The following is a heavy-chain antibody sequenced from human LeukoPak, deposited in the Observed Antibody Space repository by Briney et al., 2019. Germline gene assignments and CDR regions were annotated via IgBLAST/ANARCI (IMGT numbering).Heavy chain of an antibody. Sequence: SETLSLTCTVSSGSISSASISSYYWSWIRQPPGKGLEWIGNIYYSGSTKYSSSLKSRVTISVDTSKNQFSLELNSVTAADTAVYYCARGKRLRLVELFTRTTTPLDYWGQGTLVTVSS. J-gene: IGHJ4*02. CDR1: SGSISSASISSYY. CDR2: IYYSGST. V-gene: IGHV4-61*01. D-gene: IGHD3-16*01. CDR3: ARGKRLRLVELFTRTTTPLDY.